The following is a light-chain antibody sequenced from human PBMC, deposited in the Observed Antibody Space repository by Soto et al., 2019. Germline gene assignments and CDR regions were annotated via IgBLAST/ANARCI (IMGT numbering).Light chain of an antibody. Sequence: DIQMTQSPSSLSASVGDRVTITCRASQSISSYLNWYQQKPGKAPKLLIYASSSLQSGVPSRFSGSGSGTDFILTISSLQPEDFATYYCQQTYSTLWTFGQGTNVDIK. J-gene: IGKJ1*01. CDR3: QQTYSTLWT. CDR2: ASS. V-gene: IGKV1-39*01. CDR1: QSISSY.